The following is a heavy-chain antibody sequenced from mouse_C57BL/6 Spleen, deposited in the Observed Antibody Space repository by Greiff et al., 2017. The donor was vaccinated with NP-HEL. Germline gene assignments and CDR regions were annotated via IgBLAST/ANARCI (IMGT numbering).Heavy chain of an antibody. J-gene: IGHJ4*01. CDR2: IDPENGDT. CDR3: TKFRITTVVENAMDY. V-gene: IGHV14-4*01. D-gene: IGHD1-1*01. CDR1: GFNIKDDY. Sequence: VQLQQSGAELVRPGASVKLSCTASGFNIKDDYMHWVNQRPEQGLEWIGWIDPENGDTEYASKFQGKATITADTSSNTAYLQLSSLTSEDTAVYYCTKFRITTVVENAMDYWGQGTSVTVSS.